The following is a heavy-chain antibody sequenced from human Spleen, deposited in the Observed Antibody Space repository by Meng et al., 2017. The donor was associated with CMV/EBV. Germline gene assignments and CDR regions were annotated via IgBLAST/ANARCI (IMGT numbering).Heavy chain of an antibody. D-gene: IGHD2-2*01. CDR3: ARARVVVPAALYADY. Sequence: GGSLRLSCAASGFTFSSYAMSWVRQAPGKGLEWVSSISSSSSYIYYADSVKGRFTISRDNAKNSLYLQMNSLRAEDTAVYYCARARVVVPAALYADYWGQGTLVTVSS. CDR2: ISSSSSYI. V-gene: IGHV3-21*01. J-gene: IGHJ4*02. CDR1: GFTFSSYA.